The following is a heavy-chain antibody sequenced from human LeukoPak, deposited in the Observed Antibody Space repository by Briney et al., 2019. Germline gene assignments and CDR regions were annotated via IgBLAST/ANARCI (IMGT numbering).Heavy chain of an antibody. J-gene: IGHJ4*02. V-gene: IGHV3-23*01. CDR2: ISGSGGST. CDR1: GFTFSSYA. CDR3: ARGPEIVATGLD. Sequence: PSGGSLRLSCAASGFTFSSYAMSWVRQAPGKGLEWVSAISGSGGSTYYADSVKGRFTISRDNSKNTLYLQMNSLRAEDTAVYYCARGPEIVATGLDWGQGTLVTVSS. D-gene: IGHD5-12*01.